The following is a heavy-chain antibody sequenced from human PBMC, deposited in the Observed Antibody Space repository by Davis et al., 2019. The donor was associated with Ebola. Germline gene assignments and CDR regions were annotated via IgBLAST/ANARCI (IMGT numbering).Heavy chain of an antibody. Sequence: PSETLSLTCTVSGGSISSYYWGWIRQPPGKGLEWIGSIYYSGSTNYNPSLKSRVTISVDTSKNQFSRKLSSVTAADTAVYYCARYCSSNTCNLFDFWGQGSLVTVSS. CDR2: IYYSGST. CDR1: GGSISSYY. J-gene: IGHJ5*01. V-gene: IGHV4-39*01. CDR3: ARYCSSNTCNLFDF. D-gene: IGHD2-2*01.